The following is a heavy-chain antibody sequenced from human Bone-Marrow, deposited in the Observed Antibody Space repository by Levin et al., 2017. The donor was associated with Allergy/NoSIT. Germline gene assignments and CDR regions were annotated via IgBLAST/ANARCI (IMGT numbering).Heavy chain of an antibody. D-gene: IGHD6-19*01. CDR2: VHHSGST. V-gene: IGHV4-38-2*02. Sequence: GSLRLSCTVSGSPISSVYFWGWIRQSPGKGLEWIGSVHHSGSTYYKPSLKSRVTISVDTSKNQFSLKLSSVTAADTAVYYCARGTGYNSGGRSYYFDYWGLGTLVTVSS. J-gene: IGHJ4*02. CDR3: ARGTGYNSGGRSYYFDY. CDR1: GSPISSVYF.